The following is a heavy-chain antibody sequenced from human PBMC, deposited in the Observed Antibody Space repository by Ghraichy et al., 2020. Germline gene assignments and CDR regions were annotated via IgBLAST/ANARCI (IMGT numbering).Heavy chain of an antibody. CDR1: GFTFSSYA. CDR2: ISGSGGST. J-gene: IGHJ4*02. CDR3: GRGVYGSGSYLDY. Sequence: GESLNISCAASGFTFSSYAMSWVRQAPGKGLEWVSAISGSGGSTYYADSVKGRFTISRDNSKNTLYLQMNSLRAEDTAVYYCGRGVYGSGSYLDYWGQGTLVTVS. D-gene: IGHD3-10*01. V-gene: IGHV3-23*01.